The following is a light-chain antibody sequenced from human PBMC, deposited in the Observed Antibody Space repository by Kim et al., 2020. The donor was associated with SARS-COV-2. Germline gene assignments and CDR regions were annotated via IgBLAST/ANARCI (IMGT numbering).Light chain of an antibody. CDR2: GAS. V-gene: IGKV3-15*01. CDR3: QQYNSWPLT. J-gene: IGKJ4*01. CDR1: QSVRSN. Sequence: VSPGESATLSCRASQSVRSNLAWYQQKPGQAPRLLIYGASTRATGIPARFSGSGSGTEFTLTINSLQSEDSAVYYCQQYNSWPLTFGGGTKVDIK.